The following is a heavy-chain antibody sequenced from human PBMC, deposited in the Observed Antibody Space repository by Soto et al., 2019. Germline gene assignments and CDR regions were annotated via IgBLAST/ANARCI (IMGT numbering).Heavy chain of an antibody. Sequence: XGTLSLTCAASGGSISTSNWWSCVRQTPGKGLEWIGEIHHSGSTNYNPSLKSRVTMSVDKSNNQFSLNLSSVTAADTAVYYCARKVVVVVAARSLEYFQHWGQGTLVTVSS. D-gene: IGHD2-15*01. V-gene: IGHV4-4*02. CDR1: GGSISTSNW. J-gene: IGHJ1*01. CDR2: IHHSGST. CDR3: ARKVVVVVAARSLEYFQH.